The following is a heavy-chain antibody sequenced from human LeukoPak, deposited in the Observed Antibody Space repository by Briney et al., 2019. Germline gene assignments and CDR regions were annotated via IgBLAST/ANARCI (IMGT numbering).Heavy chain of an antibody. CDR2: INPNSGGT. D-gene: IGHD1-1*01. CDR1: GYTFTGYY. V-gene: IGHV1-2*02. Sequence: GASVKVSCKASGYTFTGYYMHWVRQAPGQGRGWMGWINPNSGGTNSAQTLQGRVTMTRDTSISTAYMKLSRLTSDDTAVYYCATTNWNGLYYFDYWGQGTLVTVSS. CDR3: ATTNWNGLYYFDY. J-gene: IGHJ4*02.